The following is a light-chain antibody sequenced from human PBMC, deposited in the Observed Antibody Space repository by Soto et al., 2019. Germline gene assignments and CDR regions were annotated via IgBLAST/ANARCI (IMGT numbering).Light chain of an antibody. J-gene: IGKJ5*01. CDR1: ESVSRN. Sequence: EVVMTHSPATLSVSQRERATLSCRSSESVSRNLAWYQQKTGQAPRLLIYDASTRATGIPDRFSGGGSGTEFTLTISSLQSEDFVVYYCQQYNSWSPSTFGQGTRLEI. CDR2: DAS. CDR3: QQYNSWSPST. V-gene: IGKV3-15*01.